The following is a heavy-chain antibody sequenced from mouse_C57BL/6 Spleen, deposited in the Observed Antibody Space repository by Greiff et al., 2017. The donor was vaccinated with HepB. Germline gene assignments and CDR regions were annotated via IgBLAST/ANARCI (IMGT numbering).Heavy chain of an antibody. CDR1: GYTFTSYW. D-gene: IGHD5-5*01. Sequence: QVHVKQPGAELVKPGASVKMSCKASGYTFTSYWITWVKQRPGQGLEWIGDIYPGSGSTNYNEKFKSKATLTVDTSSSTAYMQLSSLTSEDSAVYYCARTALPSAMDYWGQGTSVTVSS. V-gene: IGHV1-55*01. CDR2: IYPGSGST. J-gene: IGHJ4*01. CDR3: ARTALPSAMDY.